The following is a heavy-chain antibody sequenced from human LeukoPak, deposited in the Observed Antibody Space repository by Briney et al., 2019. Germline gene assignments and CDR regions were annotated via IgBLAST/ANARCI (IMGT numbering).Heavy chain of an antibody. CDR2: IYYSGST. D-gene: IGHD3-3*01. CDR1: GGSVSSGSYY. J-gene: IGHJ4*02. CDR3: ASWYYDFWSGYKNFDY. V-gene: IGHV4-61*01. Sequence: SETLSLTCTVSGGSVSSGSYYWSWIRQPPGKGLEWIGYIYYSGSTNYNPSLKSRVTISLDTSKNRFSLKLSSVTDADTAVYYCASWYYDFWSGYKNFDYWGQGTLVTVSS.